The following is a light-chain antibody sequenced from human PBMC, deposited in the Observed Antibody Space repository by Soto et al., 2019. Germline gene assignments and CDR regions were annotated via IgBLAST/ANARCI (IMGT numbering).Light chain of an antibody. CDR2: GTS. V-gene: IGKV3-20*01. J-gene: IGKJ1*01. CDR3: QQYVSWT. CDR1: QTISSNY. Sequence: EIVLTQSPGTLSVSPGERATLSCRASQTISSNYLAWYQQKPGQAPSLLIYGTSSRATGIPDRFSGSGSGTDFTLTSSRLEPEDSAIYYCQQYVSWTFGQGTKVESK.